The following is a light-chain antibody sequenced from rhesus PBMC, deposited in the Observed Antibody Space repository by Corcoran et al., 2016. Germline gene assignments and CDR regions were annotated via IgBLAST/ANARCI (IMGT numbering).Light chain of an antibody. V-gene: IGKV3-10*01. CDR1: QSVSSY. CDR3: YQHSSGYS. CDR2: GAS. Sequence: IVMTQSPATLSLSPGERATLSCRASQSVSSYLAWYQQKPGQAPRLLIYGASSRATGIPDRLSGSGSGTEFTLTISSLEPEDVGVYHCYQHSSGYSFGQGTKVEIK. J-gene: IGKJ2*01.